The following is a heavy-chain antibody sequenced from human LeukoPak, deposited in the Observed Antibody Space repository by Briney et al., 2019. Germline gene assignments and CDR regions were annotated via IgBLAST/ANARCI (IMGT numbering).Heavy chain of an antibody. CDR1: GFTFSSYS. D-gene: IGHD3-3*01. J-gene: IGHJ6*02. CDR3: ARGDQPRITIFGVVSPWFYYYYGMDV. V-gene: IGHV3-48*01. CDR2: ISSSSSTI. Sequence: GGSLRLSCAASGFTFSSYSMNWVRQAPGKGLEWVSYISSSSSTIYYADSVKGRFTISRDNAKNSLYLQMNSLRAEDTAVYYCARGDQPRITIFGVVSPWFYYYYGMDVWGQGTTVTVSS.